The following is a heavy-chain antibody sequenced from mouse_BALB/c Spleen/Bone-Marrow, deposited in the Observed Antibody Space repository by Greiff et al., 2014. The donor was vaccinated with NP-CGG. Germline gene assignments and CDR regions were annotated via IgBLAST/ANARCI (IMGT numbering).Heavy chain of an antibody. Sequence: VQLQQSGAELVKPGASVKLSCTASGFNLKDTYMHWVKQRPEQGLEWIGRIDPANGNTKYDPKFQSKATITADTSSNTAYLQLSSLTSEDTAVYYCASYYYGRYFDVWGAGTTVTVSS. CDR1: GFNLKDTY. V-gene: IGHV14-3*02. CDR3: ASYYYGRYFDV. D-gene: IGHD1-1*01. CDR2: IDPANGNT. J-gene: IGHJ1*01.